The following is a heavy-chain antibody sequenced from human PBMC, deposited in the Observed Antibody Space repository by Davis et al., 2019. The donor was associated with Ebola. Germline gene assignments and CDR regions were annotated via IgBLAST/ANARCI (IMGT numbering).Heavy chain of an antibody. Sequence: PGGSLRLSCAASGFTVSSNYMSWVRQAPGKGLEWVSIIYSGGGTYYADSVKGRFTISRDNSKDTLYLQMDSLRDEDTAVYYCAGSLDEGFGNFRLDYWGQGSLITVSS. V-gene: IGHV3-66*01. D-gene: IGHD3-10*01. CDR3: AGSLDEGFGNFRLDY. CDR1: GFTVSSNY. CDR2: IYSGGGT. J-gene: IGHJ4*02.